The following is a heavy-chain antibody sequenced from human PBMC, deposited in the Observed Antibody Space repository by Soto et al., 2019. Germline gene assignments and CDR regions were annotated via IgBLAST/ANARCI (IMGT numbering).Heavy chain of an antibody. V-gene: IGHV3-11*01. J-gene: IGHJ4*02. CDR2: ISSSGSTI. CDR3: ARIKNYVDC. CDR1: GYTFTSYF. Sequence: SCTASGYTFTSYFMHWVLQAPGKGLEWISYISSSGSTIYYADSAKGRFTISRDNAKNSLYLQMNSLRAEDTAVYYCARIKNYVDCWGQGTLVTVSS.